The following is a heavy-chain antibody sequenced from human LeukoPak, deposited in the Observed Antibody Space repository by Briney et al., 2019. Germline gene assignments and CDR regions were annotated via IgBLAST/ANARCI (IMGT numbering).Heavy chain of an antibody. J-gene: IGHJ4*02. V-gene: IGHV3-48*04. CDR2: ISSSSSTI. D-gene: IGHD1-26*01. CDR3: ARDRGGSYSAIDY. Sequence: GGSLRLSCAASGFTVSSKHMGWVRQAPGKGLEWVSFISSSSSTIYYADSVKGRFTISRDNAKNSLYLQMDSLRAEDTAVYYCARDRGGSYSAIDYWGQGTLVTVSS. CDR1: GFTVSSKH.